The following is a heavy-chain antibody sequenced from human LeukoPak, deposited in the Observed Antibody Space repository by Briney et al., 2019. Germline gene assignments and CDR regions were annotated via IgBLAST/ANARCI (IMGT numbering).Heavy chain of an antibody. D-gene: IGHD2-15*01. V-gene: IGHV4-59*01. CDR3: ARHADIAAYREGLDV. CDR1: GGSISGYF. CDR2: IYCRGNT. J-gene: IGHJ6*04. Sequence: SETLSLTCTVSGGSISGYFWSWIRQPPGEGLEWIGYIYCRGNTIYNLSLKSRATISVDTSKNLFSLELTSVTAADTAVYYCARHADIAAYREGLDVWGKGTTVTVSS.